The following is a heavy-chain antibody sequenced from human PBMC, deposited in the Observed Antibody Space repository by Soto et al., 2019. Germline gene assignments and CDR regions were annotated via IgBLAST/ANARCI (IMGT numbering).Heavy chain of an antibody. CDR3: ARCKLIAAEFNY. CDR1: GGSFSGYY. D-gene: IGHD6-13*01. J-gene: IGHJ4*02. CDR2: INHSGST. Sequence: SETLSLTCAVYGGSFSGYYWSWIRQPPGKGLEWIGEINHSGSTNYNPSLKSRVTISVDTSKNQFSLKLSSVTAADTAVYYCARCKLIAAEFNYWRQGTLVTVSS. V-gene: IGHV4-34*01.